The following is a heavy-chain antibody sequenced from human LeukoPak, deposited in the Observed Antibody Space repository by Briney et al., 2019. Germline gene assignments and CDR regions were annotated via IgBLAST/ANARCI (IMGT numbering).Heavy chain of an antibody. V-gene: IGHV1-24*01. CDR1: GYTLTELS. CDR2: FDPEDGET. D-gene: IGHD6-13*01. J-gene: IGHJ4*02. CDR3: ATLVGVNPDVAAAGHFDY. Sequence: ASVKVSCKVSGYTLTELSMHWVRQAPGKGLEWMGGFDPEDGETIYAQKFQGRVTMSEDTSTDTAYMGLSSLRSEDTAVYYCATLVGVNPDVAAAGHFDYWGQGTLVTVSS.